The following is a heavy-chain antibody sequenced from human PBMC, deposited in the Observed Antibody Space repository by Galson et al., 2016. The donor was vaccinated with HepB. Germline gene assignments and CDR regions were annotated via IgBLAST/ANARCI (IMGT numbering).Heavy chain of an antibody. CDR1: GYTFTNYG. CDR2: MNPNSGNT. V-gene: IGHV1-8*02. Sequence: SVKDSCKASGYTFTNYGINWVRQATGQGLEWMGWMNPNSGNTGYAQKFQGRVTMTEDTSTDTAYMEMSSLRSEDTAVYYCATGSGSSSREYYYYYYGMDVWGQGTTVTVSS. CDR3: ATGSGSSSREYYYYYYGMDV. J-gene: IGHJ6*02. D-gene: IGHD6-6*01.